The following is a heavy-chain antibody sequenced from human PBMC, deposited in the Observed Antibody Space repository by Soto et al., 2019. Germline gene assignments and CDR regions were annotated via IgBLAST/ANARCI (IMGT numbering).Heavy chain of an antibody. CDR3: AAIGATGYYYYMDV. J-gene: IGHJ6*03. Sequence: SETLSLTCTVSGGSISSSSYYWGWILQPPGKGLEWIGSIYYSGSTYCNPSLKSRVTISVDTSKNQFSLKLSSVTAADTAVYYCAAIGATGYYYYMDVWGKGTTVTVSS. CDR1: GGSISSSSYY. D-gene: IGHD2-2*02. CDR2: IYYSGST. V-gene: IGHV4-39*01.